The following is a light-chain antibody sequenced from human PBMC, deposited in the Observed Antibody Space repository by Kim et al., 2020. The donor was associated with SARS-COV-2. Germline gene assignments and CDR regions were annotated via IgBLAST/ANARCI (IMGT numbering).Light chain of an antibody. Sequence: AVGRTVRITCQGDSLRSYYASWYQQKPGQAPVLVINAKNNRPSGIPDRFSGSRSGNTASLTITGAQAEDEADYYCNSRDSSGDYMIFGGGTQLTVL. CDR1: SLRSYY. V-gene: IGLV3-19*01. CDR3: NSRDSSGDYMI. CDR2: AKN. J-gene: IGLJ2*01.